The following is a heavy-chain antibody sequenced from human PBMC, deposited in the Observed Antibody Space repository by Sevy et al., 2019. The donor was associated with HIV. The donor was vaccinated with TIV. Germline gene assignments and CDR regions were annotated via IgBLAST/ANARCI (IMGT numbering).Heavy chain of an antibody. J-gene: IGHJ4*02. CDR2: IYYSGST. D-gene: IGHD4-17*01. V-gene: IGHV4-31*03. CDR1: GGSISSGGYY. CDR3: ARNDYGGNSFYFDY. Sequence: SETLSLTCTVSGGSISSGGYYWSWIRQHPGKGLEWIVYIYYSGSTYYNPSLKSRVTISVDTSKNQFSLKLSSVTAADTAVYYCARNDYGGNSFYFDYWGQGTLVTVSS.